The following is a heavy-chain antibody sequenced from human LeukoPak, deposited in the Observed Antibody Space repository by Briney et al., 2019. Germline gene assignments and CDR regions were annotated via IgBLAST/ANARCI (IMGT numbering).Heavy chain of an antibody. Sequence: GASVKVSCKASGYTFSSYAISWVRQAPGQGLEWMGGIIPIFGTANYAQKFQGRVTITADESTSTAYMELSSLRSEDTAVYYCAREGPSGVVVPAAQAYYYYGMDVWGQGTTVTVSS. D-gene: IGHD2-2*01. V-gene: IGHV1-69*13. CDR1: GYTFSSYA. CDR3: AREGPSGVVVPAAQAYYYYGMDV. CDR2: IIPIFGTA. J-gene: IGHJ6*02.